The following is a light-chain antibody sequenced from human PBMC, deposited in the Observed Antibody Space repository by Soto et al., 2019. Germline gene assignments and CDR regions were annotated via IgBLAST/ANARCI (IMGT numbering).Light chain of an antibody. Sequence: EILLTQSPATLSLSPGERATLSCRASQSVTSYLAWYQQRPGQAPRLLIDGASTRATGIPDRSSGSGSGTDFTLTISRMEPEDFAVYYCQQYGSSGTFGHGTKVDIK. CDR1: QSVTSY. CDR2: GAS. V-gene: IGKV3-20*01. J-gene: IGKJ1*01. CDR3: QQYGSSGT.